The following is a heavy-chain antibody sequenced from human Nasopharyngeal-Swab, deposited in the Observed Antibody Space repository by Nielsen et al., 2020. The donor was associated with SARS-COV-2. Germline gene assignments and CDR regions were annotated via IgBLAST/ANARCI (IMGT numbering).Heavy chain of an antibody. J-gene: IGHJ4*02. CDR2: IYARWRIYTSGSP. CDR1: GASISRYY. V-gene: IGHV4-4*07. D-gene: IGHD6-13*01. CDR3: ARAAAAADTIDYFDY. Sequence: SETLSLTCTVSGASISRYYWSWIRQPAGKGLEWFGRIYARWRIYTSGSPNYNPSLTSRVTVSVDTSKNQFSLKLSSVTAADTAVYYCARAAAAADTIDYFDYWGQGTLVTVSS.